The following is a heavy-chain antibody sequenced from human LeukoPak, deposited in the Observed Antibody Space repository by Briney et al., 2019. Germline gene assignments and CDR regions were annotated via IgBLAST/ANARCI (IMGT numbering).Heavy chain of an antibody. V-gene: IGHV3-53*01. CDR3: ARRAGAYSHPYDY. CDR1: GFTVSSNS. D-gene: IGHD4/OR15-4a*01. Sequence: PGGSLRLSCTVSGFTVSSNSMSWVRQAPGKGLEWVSFIYSDNTRYSDSVKGRFTTSRDNSKNTLYLQMNSLRAEDTAVYYCARRAGAYSHPYDYWGQGTLVTVSS. J-gene: IGHJ4*02. CDR2: IYSDNT.